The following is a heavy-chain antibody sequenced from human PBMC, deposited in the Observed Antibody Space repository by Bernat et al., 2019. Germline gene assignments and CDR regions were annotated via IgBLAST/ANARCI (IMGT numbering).Heavy chain of an antibody. CDR1: GFTFSSYA. V-gene: IGHV3-30-3*01. CDR2: ISYDGSNK. Sequence: QVQLVESGGGVVQPGRSLRLSCAASGFTFSSYAMHWVRQAPGKGLEWVAVISYDGSNKKYADSVKGRFTIYRDNAKNTLYLQMNSLRAEDTAVYYCAREAGKFFDYWGQGTLVTVSS. D-gene: IGHD6-19*01. J-gene: IGHJ4*02. CDR3: AREAGKFFDY.